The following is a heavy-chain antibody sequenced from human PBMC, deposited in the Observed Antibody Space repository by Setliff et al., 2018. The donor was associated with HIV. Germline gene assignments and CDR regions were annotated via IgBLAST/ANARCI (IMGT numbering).Heavy chain of an antibody. CDR2: INHSGST. D-gene: IGHD3-22*01. V-gene: IGHV4-34*01. J-gene: IGHJ4*02. Sequence: SETLSLTCAVYGGSFSGYYWSWIRQPPGKGLEWIGEINHSGSTNYNPSLKSRVTISVDTSKNQFSLKLGSVTAADTAVYYCARGGGFWYYDSSGYGGRLYWGQGSLVTVSS. CDR1: GGSFSGYY. CDR3: ARGGGFWYYDSSGYGGRLY.